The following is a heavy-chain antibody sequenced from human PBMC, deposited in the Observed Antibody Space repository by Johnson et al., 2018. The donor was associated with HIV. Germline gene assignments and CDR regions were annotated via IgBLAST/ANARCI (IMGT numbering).Heavy chain of an antibody. Sequence: QVQLVESGGGVVQPGRSLRLSCAASGFTFSSYGMHWVRQAPGKGLEWVSFIQHDGSDKSYADSVEGRFTISRDHSKNTLYLQMNSLRTEDTALYYCAKDGGRWSYSFDVWGQGTMVSVSS. J-gene: IGHJ3*01. CDR2: IQHDGSDK. CDR1: GFTFSSYG. CDR3: AKDGGRWSYSFDV. D-gene: IGHD3-16*01. V-gene: IGHV3-30*02.